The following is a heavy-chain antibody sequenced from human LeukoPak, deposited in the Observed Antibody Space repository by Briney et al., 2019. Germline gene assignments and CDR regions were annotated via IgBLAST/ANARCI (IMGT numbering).Heavy chain of an antibody. J-gene: IGHJ5*02. V-gene: IGHV4-4*07. Sequence: PSETLSLTCTVSGGSISSYYLSWIRQPAGKGLEWIGRIYTSGSTNYNPSLKSRVTMSVDTSKNQFSLKLSSVTAADTAVYYCARDQGIVVVPPAIRYDWFDPLGQGTLVTDPS. D-gene: IGHD2-2*02. CDR1: GGSISSYY. CDR3: ARDQGIVVVPPAIRYDWFDP. CDR2: IYTSGST.